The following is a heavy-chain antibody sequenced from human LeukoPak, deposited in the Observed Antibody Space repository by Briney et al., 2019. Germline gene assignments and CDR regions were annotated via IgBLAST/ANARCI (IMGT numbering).Heavy chain of an antibody. J-gene: IGHJ6*03. CDR1: GGTFSSYA. CDR3: GRGIAVAGTSGDYYYYMDV. D-gene: IGHD6-19*01. V-gene: IGHV1-69*13. Sequence: SVKVSCKASGGTFSSYAISRVRQAPGQGLEWMGGIIPIFGTANYAQKFQGRVTITADESTSTAYMELSSLRSEDTAVYYCGRGIAVAGTSGDYYYYMDVWGKGTTVTVSS. CDR2: IIPIFGTA.